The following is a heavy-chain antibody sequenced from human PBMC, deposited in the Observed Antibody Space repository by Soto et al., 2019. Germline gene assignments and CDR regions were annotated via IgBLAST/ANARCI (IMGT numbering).Heavy chain of an antibody. Sequence: SETLSLTCAVSGGSISSSNWWSWVRQPPGKGLEWIGEIYHSGSTNYNPSLKSRFTISVDKSKNQFSLKLSSVTAADTAVYYCARARYYDFWSGPTYYYYGMDVWGQGTTVTVSS. CDR3: ARARYYDFWSGPTYYYYGMDV. V-gene: IGHV4-4*02. CDR1: GGSISSSNW. D-gene: IGHD3-3*01. CDR2: IYHSGST. J-gene: IGHJ6*02.